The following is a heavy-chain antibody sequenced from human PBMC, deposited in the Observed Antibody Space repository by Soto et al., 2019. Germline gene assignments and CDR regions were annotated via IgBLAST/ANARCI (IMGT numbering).Heavy chain of an antibody. V-gene: IGHV3-11*01. CDR1: GFTFSDYY. CDR2: ISSRSSTI. D-gene: IGHD2-8*01. CDR3: ASGTNGAFFVY. Sequence: GGSLSLSCAASGFTFSDYYMSWIRQAPGKGLEWVSYISSRSSTIFYADSVKGRFTISRDNVKNSLYLQMNSLRAEDTAVYFCASGTNGAFFVYWGQGILVTVSS. J-gene: IGHJ4*02.